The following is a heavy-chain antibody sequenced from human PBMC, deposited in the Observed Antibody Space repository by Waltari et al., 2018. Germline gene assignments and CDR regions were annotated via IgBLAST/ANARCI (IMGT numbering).Heavy chain of an antibody. J-gene: IGHJ6*02. Sequence: QLQLQQSGPGLVRPSQTLSLTCPVSGGSISSRYSYWSWVRQPPGKGLEWLGYVYSRSSTYYNPALMTRIDISKDTSTNQFSLRLTSMTAADTAVYYCARVTAVTGTGGMDVWGQGTTVIVS. CDR3: ARVTAVTGTGGMDV. CDR2: VYSRSST. D-gene: IGHD6-19*01. V-gene: IGHV4-30-4*01. CDR1: GGSISSRYSY.